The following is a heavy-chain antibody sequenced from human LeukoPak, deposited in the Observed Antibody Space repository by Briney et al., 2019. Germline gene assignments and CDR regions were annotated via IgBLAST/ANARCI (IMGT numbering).Heavy chain of an antibody. CDR3: ARDGDYYDSSGYEELGNWFDP. CDR1: GFTFSSYA. CDR2: ISYDGSNK. J-gene: IGHJ5*02. Sequence: GGSLRLSCAASGFTFSSYAMHWVRQAPGKGLEWVVVISYDGSNKYYADSVKGRFTISRDNSKNTLYLQMNSLRAEDTAVYYCARDGDYYDSSGYEELGNWFDPWGQGTLVTVSS. V-gene: IGHV3-30*04. D-gene: IGHD3-22*01.